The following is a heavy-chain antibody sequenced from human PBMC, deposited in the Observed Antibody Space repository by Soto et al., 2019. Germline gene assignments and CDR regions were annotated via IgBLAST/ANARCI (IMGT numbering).Heavy chain of an antibody. CDR2: ISSDGRSE. J-gene: IGHJ4*02. CDR3: AQTIDPPSGVSSRGRGGLLDY. V-gene: IGHV3-30*03. Sequence: QVQLVESGGGVVQPGRSLRLSCAASGFMFSVYGMHWVRQAPGKGPEWVAVISSDGRSEFYADPVKGRFTISRDNPKSTVFLQMNSLRPEDTDIYYCAQTIDPPSGVSSRGRGGLLDYWGQGTLVTVSS. D-gene: IGHD2-2*01. CDR1: GFMFSVYG.